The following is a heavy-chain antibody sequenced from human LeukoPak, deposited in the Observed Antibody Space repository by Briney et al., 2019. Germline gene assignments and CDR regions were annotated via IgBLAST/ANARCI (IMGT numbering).Heavy chain of an antibody. CDR3: AIAAAGYTHYFDY. J-gene: IGHJ4*02. CDR2: IYTSGST. Sequence: PSETLSLTCTVSGGSISSGSYYWSWIRQPAGKGLEWIGRIYTSGSTNYNPSLKSRVTISVDTSKNQFSLKLSSVIAADTAVYYCAIAAAGYTHYFDYWGQGTLVTVSS. CDR1: GGSISSGSYY. V-gene: IGHV4-61*02. D-gene: IGHD6-13*01.